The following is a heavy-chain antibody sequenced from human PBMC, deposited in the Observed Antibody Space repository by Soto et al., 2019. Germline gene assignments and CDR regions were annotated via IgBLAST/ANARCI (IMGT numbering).Heavy chain of an antibody. Sequence: ASVKASFKASGCTVTGYGISWVGQAPGQGLEWMGWISAYNGNTNYAQKLQGRVTMTTDTSTSTAYMELRSLRSDDTAVYYCASAAAARVAWYDYWGQGTLVTVSS. D-gene: IGHD6-13*01. CDR2: ISAYNGNT. CDR3: ASAAAARVAWYDY. J-gene: IGHJ4*02. CDR1: GCTVTGYG. V-gene: IGHV1-18*01.